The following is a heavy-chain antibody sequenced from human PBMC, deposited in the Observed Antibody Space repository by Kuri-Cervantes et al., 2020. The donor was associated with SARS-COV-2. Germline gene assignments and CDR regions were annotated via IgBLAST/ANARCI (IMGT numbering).Heavy chain of an antibody. J-gene: IGHJ6*02. V-gene: IGHV4-30-4*01. CDR1: GGSISSGDYY. D-gene: IGHD3-3*01. Sequence: SETLSLTCTVSGGSISSGDYYWSWIRQPPGKGLEWIGYIYYSGSTYYNPSLKSRVTISVDTSKNQFSLKLSSVTAADTAVYYCARRYDFWSGYLAMDVWGQGTTVTVSS. CDR2: IYYSGST. CDR3: ARRYDFWSGYLAMDV.